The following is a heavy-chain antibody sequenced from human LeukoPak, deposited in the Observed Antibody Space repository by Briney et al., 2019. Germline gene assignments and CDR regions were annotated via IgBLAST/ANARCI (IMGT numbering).Heavy chain of an antibody. CDR1: GFTFSSYW. D-gene: IGHD3/OR15-3a*01. V-gene: IGHV3-74*01. Sequence: PGGSLRPSCAVSGFTFSSYWMHWVRHAPGKGLMWVSHINNDGSNTRYADSVKGRFTTSRDNAKNTLYLQMKSLRGEDTAVYYCARSGGTGFDPWGQGTLVTVSS. CDR3: ARSGGTGFDP. J-gene: IGHJ5*02. CDR2: INNDGSNT.